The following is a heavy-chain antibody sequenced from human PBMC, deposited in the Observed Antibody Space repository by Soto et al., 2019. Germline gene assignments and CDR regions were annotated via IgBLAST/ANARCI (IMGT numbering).Heavy chain of an antibody. CDR2: IIPILGIA. D-gene: IGHD6-13*01. CDR1: GGTFSSYT. CDR3: ASSPPGYSSSWYDY. Sequence: QVQLVQSGAEAKKPGSSVKVSCKASGGTFSSYTISWVRQAPGQGLEWMGRIIPILGIANYAQKFQGRVTITADKSTSTAYMELSSLRSVDTAVYYSASSPPGYSSSWYDYWGQGTLVTVSS. V-gene: IGHV1-69*02. J-gene: IGHJ4*02.